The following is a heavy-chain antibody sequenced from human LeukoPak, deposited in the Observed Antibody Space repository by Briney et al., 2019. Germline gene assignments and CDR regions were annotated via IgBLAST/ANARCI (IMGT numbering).Heavy chain of an antibody. CDR1: GGSVSSGSYF. CDR3: ARDRLGGYSYVY. D-gene: IGHD5-12*01. CDR2: IYDSGRT. V-gene: IGHV4-61*01. J-gene: IGHJ4*02. Sequence: PSETLSLTCTVSGGSVSSGSYFWTWIRQSPGKRLEYVGYIYDSGRTNYNPSLKSRVAISKDTSKNQFSLKLSSVTAADTAVYYCARDRLGGYSYVYWGQGSLVTVSS.